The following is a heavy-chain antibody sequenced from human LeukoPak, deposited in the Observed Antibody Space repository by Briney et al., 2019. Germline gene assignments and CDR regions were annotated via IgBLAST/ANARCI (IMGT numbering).Heavy chain of an antibody. CDR2: INHSGST. J-gene: IGHJ4*02. CDR1: GGSVSSGSYY. V-gene: IGHV4-61*01. D-gene: IGHD6-19*01. Sequence: SETLSLTCTVSGGSVSSGSYYWSWIRQPPEKGLEWIGEINHSGSTNYNPSLRSRVTVSVHTSKNQLSLKLSSVTAADTAVYYCARQWLVSPLFDYWGQGTLVTVSS. CDR3: ARQWLVSPLFDY.